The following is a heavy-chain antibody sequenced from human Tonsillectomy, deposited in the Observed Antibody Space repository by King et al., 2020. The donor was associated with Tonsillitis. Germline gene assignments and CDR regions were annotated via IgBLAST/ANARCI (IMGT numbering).Heavy chain of an antibody. CDR3: AKEGEVVPAAIWGYYYYYMDV. V-gene: IGHV3-30*18. D-gene: IGHD2-2*02. Sequence: VQLVESGGGVVQPGRSLRLSCAASGFTFSSYGMHWVRQAPGKGLEWVAVISYDGSNKYYADSVKGRFTISRDNSKNTLYLQVNSLRAEDTAAYFCAKEGEVVPAAIWGYYYYYMDVWGKGTTVTVSS. CDR2: ISYDGSNK. J-gene: IGHJ6*03. CDR1: GFTFSSYG.